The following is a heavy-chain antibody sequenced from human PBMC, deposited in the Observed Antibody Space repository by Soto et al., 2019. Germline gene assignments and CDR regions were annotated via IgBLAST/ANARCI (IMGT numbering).Heavy chain of an antibody. CDR3: ARYRREAVAGYTLDN. V-gene: IGHV4-34*01. D-gene: IGHD6-13*01. CDR1: GGSFSGYY. J-gene: IGHJ4*02. CDR2: INHSGST. Sequence: PSETLSLTCAVYGGSFSGYYWSWIRQPPGKGLEWIGEINHSGSTNYNPSLKSRVTISVDTSKNQFSLKLSSVTAADTAVYYCARYRREAVAGYTLDNWGQGIVVTVSS.